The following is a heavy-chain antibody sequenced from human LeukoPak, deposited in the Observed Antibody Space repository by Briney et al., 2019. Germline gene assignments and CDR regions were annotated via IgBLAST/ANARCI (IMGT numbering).Heavy chain of an antibody. D-gene: IGHD6-19*01. CDR3: AGTAVAASYYFDY. J-gene: IGHJ4*02. CDR1: GGSISSYY. Sequence: PSETLSLTCTVSGGSISSYYWSWIRQPPGKGLEWIGYIYTSGSTNYNPSLKSRVTISVDTSKNHFSLKLSSVTAADTAVYYCAGTAVAASYYFDYWGQGTLVTVSS. CDR2: IYTSGST. V-gene: IGHV4-4*09.